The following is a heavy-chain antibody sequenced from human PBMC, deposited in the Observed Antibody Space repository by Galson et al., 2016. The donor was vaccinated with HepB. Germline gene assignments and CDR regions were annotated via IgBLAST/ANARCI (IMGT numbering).Heavy chain of an antibody. CDR2: ISSGSSYI. J-gene: IGHJ5*02. D-gene: IGHD6-13*01. V-gene: IGHV3-21*01. CDR3: ARLLTSSSWYGWFDP. CDR1: GFTFSSYY. Sequence: SLRLSCAASGFTFSSYYMNWVRQAPGKGLEWVSSISSGSSYIYYADSEKGRFTISRDNAKNSLYLQMNSLRAEDTALYYCARLLTSSSWYGWFDPWGQGTLVTVSS.